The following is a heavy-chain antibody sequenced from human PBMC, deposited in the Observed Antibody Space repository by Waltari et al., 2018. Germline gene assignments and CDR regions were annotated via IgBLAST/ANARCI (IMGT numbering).Heavy chain of an antibody. CDR3: AKDEAYYDFWSGYYRDYYYYYGMDV. Sequence: VQLLESGGGLVQPGGSLRLSCAASGFTFSSYAMSWVRQAPGKGLEWVSAISGSGGSTYYADSVKGRFTISRDNSKNTLYLQMNSLRAEDTAVYYCAKDEAYYDFWSGYYRDYYYYYGMDVWGQGTTVTVSS. CDR1: GFTFSSYA. V-gene: IGHV3-23*01. D-gene: IGHD3-3*01. CDR2: ISGSGGST. J-gene: IGHJ6*02.